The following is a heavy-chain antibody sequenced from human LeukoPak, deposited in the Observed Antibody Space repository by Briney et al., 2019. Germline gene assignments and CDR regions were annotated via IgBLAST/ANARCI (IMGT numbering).Heavy chain of an antibody. CDR1: GYTFTSYA. V-gene: IGHV1-3*01. J-gene: IGHJ4*02. CDR2: INAGNGNT. Sequence: ASVKVSCKASGYTFTSYAMHWVRQAPGQRLERMGWINAGNGNTKYSQKFQGRVTITRDTSASTAYMELSSLRSEDTAVYYCARDRGNYYDSSGYFDYWGQGTLVTVSS. CDR3: ARDRGNYYDSSGYFDY. D-gene: IGHD3-22*01.